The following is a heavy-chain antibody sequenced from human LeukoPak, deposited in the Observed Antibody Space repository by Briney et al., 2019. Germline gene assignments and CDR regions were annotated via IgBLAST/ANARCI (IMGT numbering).Heavy chain of an antibody. Sequence: GGSLRLSCAASGFTFDDYAMNWVRQVPGKGLEWVSLICRDGSSPYYSDSVKGRFTISRDNRKNSLYLQMNSLRPEDTALYYCAKDVASAYGAAAGGFDYWGQGTLVTVSS. J-gene: IGHJ4*02. CDR3: AKDVASAYGAAAGGFDY. V-gene: IGHV3-43D*03. CDR1: GFTFDDYA. CDR2: ICRDGSSP. D-gene: IGHD6-13*01.